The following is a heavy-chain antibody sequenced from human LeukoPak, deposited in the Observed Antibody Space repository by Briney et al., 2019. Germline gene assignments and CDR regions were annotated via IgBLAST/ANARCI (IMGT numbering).Heavy chain of an antibody. Sequence: GGSLRLSCAASGFTFSSYGMHWVRQAPGKGLEWVAFIRHDGSNKYYADSVKGRFTISRDNSKNTLYLQMNSLRAEDTAVYYCARGNFWSGDYTDAFDIWGQGTMVTVSS. CDR3: ARGNFWSGDYTDAFDI. D-gene: IGHD3-3*01. CDR2: IRHDGSNK. V-gene: IGHV3-30*02. CDR1: GFTFSSYG. J-gene: IGHJ3*02.